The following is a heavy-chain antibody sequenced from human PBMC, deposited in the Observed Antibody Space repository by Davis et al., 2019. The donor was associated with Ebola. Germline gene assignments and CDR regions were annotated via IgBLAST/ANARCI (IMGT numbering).Heavy chain of an antibody. CDR2: IRSDESFP. D-gene: IGHD1-14*01. CDR3: ARDSHGPGHSYDY. Sequence: GESLKISCAASGFTVSDYWMDWVRQVPGTGLVWVSRIRSDESFPEYANSVKGRFTISRDDAKNTVYLQMNSLRAEDTAVYYCARDSHGPGHSYDYWGQGTLVTVSS. J-gene: IGHJ4*02. V-gene: IGHV3-74*03. CDR1: GFTVSDYW.